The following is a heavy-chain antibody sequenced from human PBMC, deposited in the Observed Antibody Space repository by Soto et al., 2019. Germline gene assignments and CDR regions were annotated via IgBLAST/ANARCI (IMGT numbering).Heavy chain of an antibody. CDR2: IWYDGSNK. V-gene: IGHV3-33*03. CDR1: GFIFNEYG. J-gene: IGHJ4*02. Sequence: QVQLVESGGGVVQPGMSLRLSCVASGFIFNEYGMHWVRQAPGKGLEWVAVIWYDGSNKYYADSVKGRFTISRDNSKNTMSLQMNNLRAEDTAVYYCARWGCSGTNCNLNQRSYDLWGQGTLVTVSS. D-gene: IGHD2-15*01. CDR3: ARWGCSGTNCNLNQRSYDL.